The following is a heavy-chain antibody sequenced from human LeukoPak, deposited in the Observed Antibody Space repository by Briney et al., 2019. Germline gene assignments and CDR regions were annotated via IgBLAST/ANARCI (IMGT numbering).Heavy chain of an antibody. J-gene: IGHJ5*02. CDR3: ARDRDYGDYSEFDP. Sequence: PGGSLRLSCAVSGFTFSSYSMNWVRQAPGKGLEWVSSISSSSSYIYYADSVKGRFTISRDNAKNSLYLQMNSLRAEDTAVYYCARDRDYGDYSEFDPWGQGTLVTVSS. D-gene: IGHD4-17*01. CDR2: ISSSSSYI. CDR1: GFTFSSYS. V-gene: IGHV3-21*01.